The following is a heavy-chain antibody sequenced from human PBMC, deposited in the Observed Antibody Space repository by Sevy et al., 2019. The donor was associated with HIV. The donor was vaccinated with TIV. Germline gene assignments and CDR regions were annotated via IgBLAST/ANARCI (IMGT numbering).Heavy chain of an antibody. J-gene: IGHJ6*02. CDR2: IKSKTDGGTT. CDR1: GFTFSNAW. D-gene: IGHD3-3*01. V-gene: IGHV3-15*01. CDR3: TRMGYYDFWSGYYYGMDV. Sequence: GGSLRLSCAASGFTFSNAWMSWVRQAPGKGLEWVGRIKSKTDGGTTDYAEPVKGRFNISRDDSKNTLYLQMNSLKTEDTAVYYCTRMGYYDFWSGYYYGMDVWGQGTTVTVSS.